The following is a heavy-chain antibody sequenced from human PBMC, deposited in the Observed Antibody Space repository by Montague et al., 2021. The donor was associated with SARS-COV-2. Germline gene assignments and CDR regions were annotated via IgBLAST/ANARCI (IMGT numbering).Heavy chain of an antibody. J-gene: IGHJ5*02. CDR2: IYHSGST. CDR1: GGSISSSHW. D-gene: IGHD3-10*01. CDR3: ARLWDFYGSGSYKNSRFDP. Sequence: SETLSLTCAVSGGSISSSHWWSWVRQPPGKGLEWIGEIYHSGSTNYNPSLESRLTMSVDTSKNHFSLKLSSVTAADTAVYYCARLWDFYGSGSYKNSRFDPWGQGTRVTVSS. V-gene: IGHV4-4*02.